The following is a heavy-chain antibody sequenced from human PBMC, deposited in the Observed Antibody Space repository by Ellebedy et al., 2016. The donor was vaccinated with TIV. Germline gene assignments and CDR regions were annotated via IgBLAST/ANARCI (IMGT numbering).Heavy chain of an antibody. CDR1: GFTFGDYA. CDR2: IRSKAYGGTT. J-gene: IGHJ4*02. V-gene: IGHV3-49*04. D-gene: IGHD5-18*01. Sequence: GESLKISCTASGFTFGDYAMSWVRQAPGKGLEWVGFIRSKAYGGTTEYAASVKGRFTISRDDSKSIAYLQMNSLKTEDTAVYYCTREEARSYGYGIDYWGQGTLVTVSS. CDR3: TREEARSYGYGIDY.